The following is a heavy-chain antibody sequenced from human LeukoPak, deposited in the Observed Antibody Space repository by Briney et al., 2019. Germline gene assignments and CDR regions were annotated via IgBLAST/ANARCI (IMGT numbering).Heavy chain of an antibody. CDR2: ISGNGGGT. Sequence: GGSLRLSCAASGFTVSTNYMSWVRQAPGKGLEWVSGISGNGGGTYYADSVKGRFTISRDNSRNTLYLQMNGLRAEDTAVYYCAKTSHYSSSWFDFWGQGTLVTVSS. D-gene: IGHD6-13*01. J-gene: IGHJ5*01. CDR1: GFTVSTNY. CDR3: AKTSHYSSSWFDF. V-gene: IGHV3-23*01.